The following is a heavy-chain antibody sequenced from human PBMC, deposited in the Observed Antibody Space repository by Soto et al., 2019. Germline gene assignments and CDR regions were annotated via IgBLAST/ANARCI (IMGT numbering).Heavy chain of an antibody. J-gene: IGHJ3*02. V-gene: IGHV5-51*01. CDR2: IYPGDSDT. CDR1: GYSFTSYW. Sequence: GESLKISCKGSGYSFTSYWIGWVRQMPGKGLEWMGIIYPGDSDTRYSPSFQGQVTISADKSISTAYLQWSSLKASDTAMYYCARMYYYDSSDYSDRRPDAYYIWAQGTMVPVSS. D-gene: IGHD3-22*01. CDR3: ARMYYYDSSDYSDRRPDAYYI.